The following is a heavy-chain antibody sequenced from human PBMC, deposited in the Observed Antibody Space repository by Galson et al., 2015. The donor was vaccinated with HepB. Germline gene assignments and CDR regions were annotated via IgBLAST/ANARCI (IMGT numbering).Heavy chain of an antibody. V-gene: IGHV6-1*01. CDR2: TYYRSKWYN. Sequence: CAISGDSVSSNSAAWNWIRQSPSRGLEWLGRTYYRSKWYNDYAVSVKSRITINPDTSKNQFSLQLNSVTPEDTAVYYCARDRLDGYCSGGSCYVAGNWFDPWGQGTLVTVSS. CDR3: ARDRLDGYCSGGSCYVAGNWFDP. J-gene: IGHJ5*02. D-gene: IGHD2-15*01. CDR1: GDSVSSNSAA.